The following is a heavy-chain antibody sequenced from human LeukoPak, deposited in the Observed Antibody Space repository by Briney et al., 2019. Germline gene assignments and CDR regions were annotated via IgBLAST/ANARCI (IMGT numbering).Heavy chain of an antibody. Sequence: SETLSLTCAVSGVAISRGGYAWNWIRQPPGKGLEWIAYIYHSGTTYYNPSLKSRATISVDTSKNQFSLKLSSVTAADIAVYYCVRGRYSSGWFKDKNWFDPWGQGIPVTVSS. CDR3: VRGRYSSGWFKDKNWFDP. J-gene: IGHJ5*02. D-gene: IGHD6-19*01. V-gene: IGHV4-30-4*07. CDR2: IYHSGTT. CDR1: GVAISRGGYA.